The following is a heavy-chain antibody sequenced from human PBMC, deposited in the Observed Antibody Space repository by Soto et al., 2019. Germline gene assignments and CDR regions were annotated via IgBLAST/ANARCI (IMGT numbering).Heavy chain of an antibody. Sequence: SLRLSCAACGFTFSSCAMHWVRQAPGKGLEWVAVIWYDGSNKYYADSVKGRFTISRDNSKNTLYLQMNSLRAEDTAVYYCARHQDDILTGYYSTPLDDWGQGTLVTVSS. J-gene: IGHJ4*02. CDR1: GFTFSSCA. D-gene: IGHD3-9*01. V-gene: IGHV3-33*01. CDR3: ARHQDDILTGYYSTPLDD. CDR2: IWYDGSNK.